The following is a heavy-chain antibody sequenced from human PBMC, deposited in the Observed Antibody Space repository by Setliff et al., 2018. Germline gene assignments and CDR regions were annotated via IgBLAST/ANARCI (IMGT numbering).Heavy chain of an antibody. CDR1: GYTFTDYY. V-gene: IGHV1-2*06. Sequence: ASVKVSCKAFGYTFTDYYIHWVRQAPGQGLEWMGRINPNSGSTNFAQKFQGRVTMTRDTSISTAYMELSRLRSDDTAVYYCARRRYYYDSSGYRWGGFYFDYWGQGTLVTVSS. J-gene: IGHJ4*02. CDR2: INPNSGST. CDR3: ARRRYYYDSSGYRWGGFYFDY. D-gene: IGHD3-22*01.